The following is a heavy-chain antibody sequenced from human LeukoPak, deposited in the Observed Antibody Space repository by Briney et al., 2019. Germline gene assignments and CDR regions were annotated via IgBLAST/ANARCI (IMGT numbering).Heavy chain of an antibody. D-gene: IGHD1-14*01. Sequence: GGSLRLSCAASGFTVSSTYMSWVRQPPGKGLEWVSVFYSDTNTNFADSVKGRFTISRDSSKNTLYLQMNSLRAEDTAVYYCAKVSGGGLYYDGMDVWGQGTTVTVSS. CDR1: GFTVSSTY. CDR2: FYSDTNT. V-gene: IGHV3-53*01. CDR3: AKVSGGGLYYDGMDV. J-gene: IGHJ6*02.